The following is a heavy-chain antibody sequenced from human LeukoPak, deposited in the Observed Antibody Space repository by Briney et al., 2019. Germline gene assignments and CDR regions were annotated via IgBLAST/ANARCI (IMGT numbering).Heavy chain of an antibody. CDR2: TKEDGSEK. CDR1: GFTFSMHW. D-gene: IGHD1-26*01. V-gene: IGHV3-7*01. CDR3: VRDDSRYGGSPGY. J-gene: IGHJ4*02. Sequence: GGSLRLSCAASGFTFSMHWMSWVRQAPGKGLEWVANTKEDGSEKYYVDSVTGRFTISRDNAKNSLYLQMNSLRAEDTGVYYCVRDDSRYGGSPGYWGQGTLVIV.